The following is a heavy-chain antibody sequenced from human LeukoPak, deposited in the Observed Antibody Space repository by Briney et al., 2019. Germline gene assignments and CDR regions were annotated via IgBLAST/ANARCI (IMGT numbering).Heavy chain of an antibody. D-gene: IGHD1-26*01. Sequence: SETLSLTCTVSGGSISSYYWSWIRQPPGKGLEWIGYIYYSGSTNYDPSLKSRVTISVDTSKNQFSLKLSSVTAADTAVYYCARCRWEDCPFDYWGQGTLVTVSS. CDR2: IYYSGST. CDR1: GGSISSYY. J-gene: IGHJ4*02. CDR3: ARCRWEDCPFDY. V-gene: IGHV4-59*12.